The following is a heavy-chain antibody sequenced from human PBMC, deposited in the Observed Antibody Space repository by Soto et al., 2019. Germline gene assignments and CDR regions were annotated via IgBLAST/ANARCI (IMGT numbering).Heavy chain of an antibody. CDR2: ISHSGST. Sequence: QVQLQESGPGLVNPSETLSLTCAVSGGSISSNNWWSWFSQPPGKGLEWIGEISHSGSTNYSPSLRSRVTMSLDKSENQFFLKLISVTAADSAMYYCARQSGSYYAHWGQGTLVTVSS. D-gene: IGHD1-26*01. V-gene: IGHV4-4*02. J-gene: IGHJ4*02. CDR1: GGSISSNNW. CDR3: ARQSGSYYAH.